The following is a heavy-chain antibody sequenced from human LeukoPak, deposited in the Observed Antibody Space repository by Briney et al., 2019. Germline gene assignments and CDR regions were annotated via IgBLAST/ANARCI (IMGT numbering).Heavy chain of an antibody. CDR2: IYYSGST. J-gene: IGHJ4*02. CDR1: GGSVGSGSYD. V-gene: IGHV4-61*01. CDR3: AREGEQIDY. Sequence: SETLSLTCTVSGGSVGSGSYDWSWIRQPPGKGLEWIGYIYYSGSTNYNLSLKSRVTISVDTSKNQFSLKLSSVTAADTAVYYCAREGEQIDYWGQGTLVTVSS. D-gene: IGHD3-16*01.